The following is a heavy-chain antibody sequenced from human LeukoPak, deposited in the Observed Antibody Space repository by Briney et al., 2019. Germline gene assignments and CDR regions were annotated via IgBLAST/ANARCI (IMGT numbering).Heavy chain of an antibody. J-gene: IGHJ6*03. Sequence: ASVKVSCKASGYTFTSYAMHWVRQAPGQRLEWMGWISAYNGNTNYAQKLQGRVTMTTDTSTSTAYMELRSLRSDDTAVYYCARDLRTKRTDYYYYYMDVWGKGTTVTVSS. CDR3: ARDLRTKRTDYYYYYMDV. CDR1: GYTFTSYA. D-gene: IGHD3-9*01. CDR2: ISAYNGNT. V-gene: IGHV1-18*01.